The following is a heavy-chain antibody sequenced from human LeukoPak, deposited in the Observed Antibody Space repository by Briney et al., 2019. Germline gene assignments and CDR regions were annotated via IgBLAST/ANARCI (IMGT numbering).Heavy chain of an antibody. V-gene: IGHV4-34*01. Sequence: SETLSLTCAVYGGSFSGYHWSWIRQPPGKGLEWIGEINHSGSTNYNPSLKSRVTISVDTSKNQFSLKLTSVTAADTAVYYCARGYCSGGSCYLNWFDPWGQGTLVTVSS. CDR3: ARGYCSGGSCYLNWFDP. CDR2: INHSGST. CDR1: GGSFSGYH. D-gene: IGHD2-15*01. J-gene: IGHJ5*02.